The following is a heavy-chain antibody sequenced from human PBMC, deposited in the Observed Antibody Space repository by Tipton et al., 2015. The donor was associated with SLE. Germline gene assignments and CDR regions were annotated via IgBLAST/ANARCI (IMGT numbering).Heavy chain of an antibody. Sequence: SLRLSCAASGFTFSSYWMHWVRQAPGKGLVWVSRINSDGSSTSYADSVKGRFTISRDNSKNTLYLEMNSLRAEDTAVYYCANRLRGPSDGRYFQHWGQGTLVTVSS. CDR2: INSDGSST. CDR1: GFTFSSYW. J-gene: IGHJ1*01. D-gene: IGHD3-10*01. V-gene: IGHV3-74*01. CDR3: ANRLRGPSDGRYFQH.